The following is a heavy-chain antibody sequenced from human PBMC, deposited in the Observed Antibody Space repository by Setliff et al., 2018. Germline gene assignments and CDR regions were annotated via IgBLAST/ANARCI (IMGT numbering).Heavy chain of an antibody. V-gene: IGHV3-30*03. CDR3: ARDQGRLGPYSHFYYMDV. D-gene: IGHD3-16*01. J-gene: IGHJ6*03. CDR2: VSDDGTNT. CDR1: EVTISSRA. Sequence: STASEVTISSRAIHWVRQAPGKGLEWVAAVSDDGTNTYYADSVRGRFTVSRDVSRHTVYLQMSSLRADDTALYYCARDQGRLGPYSHFYYMDVWGKGTTVTVSS.